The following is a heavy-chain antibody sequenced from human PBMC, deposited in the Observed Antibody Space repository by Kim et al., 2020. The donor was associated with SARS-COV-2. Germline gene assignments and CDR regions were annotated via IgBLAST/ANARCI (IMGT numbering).Heavy chain of an antibody. CDR2: ISGDGGST. D-gene: IGHD6-13*01. Sequence: GGSLRLSCAASGFTFDDYAMHWVRQAPGKGLEWVSLISGDGGSTYYADSVKGRFTISRDNSKNSLYLQMNSLRTEDTALYYCAKDSKSSSGSPRDAFDIWGQGTMVTVSS. J-gene: IGHJ3*02. CDR1: GFTFDDYA. V-gene: IGHV3-43*02. CDR3: AKDSKSSSGSPRDAFDI.